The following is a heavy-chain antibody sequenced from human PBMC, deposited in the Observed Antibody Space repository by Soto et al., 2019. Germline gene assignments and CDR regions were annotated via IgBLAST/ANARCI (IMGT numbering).Heavy chain of an antibody. V-gene: IGHV4-34*01. CDR3: ARGRSMVDSVVVPAAEKARFDD. J-gene: IGHJ4*02. D-gene: IGHD2-2*01. Sequence: QVQLQQWGAGLLKPSETLSLTCAVYGGSFSGYYWSWIRQPPGKGLEWIGEINHSGSTNSNPSLKSRVTISVDTSKNPFFLMRSSLTAADTAVYYCARGRSMVDSVVVPAAEKARFDDWGQGTLVTVSS. CDR1: GGSFSGYY. CDR2: INHSGST.